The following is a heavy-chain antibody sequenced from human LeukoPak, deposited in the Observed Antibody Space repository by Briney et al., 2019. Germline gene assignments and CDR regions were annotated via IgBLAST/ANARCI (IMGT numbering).Heavy chain of an antibody. CDR1: GGSISSYY. V-gene: IGHV4-59*01. Sequence: SETLSLTCTVSGGSISSYYWSWIRQPPGKGLEWIGYIYYSGSTNYNPSLKSRVTISVDTSKSQFSLKLSSVTAADTAVYYCARAGRPYYYDSSGYYSVFDYWGQGTLVTVSS. J-gene: IGHJ4*02. D-gene: IGHD3-22*01. CDR2: IYYSGST. CDR3: ARAGRPYYYDSSGYYSVFDY.